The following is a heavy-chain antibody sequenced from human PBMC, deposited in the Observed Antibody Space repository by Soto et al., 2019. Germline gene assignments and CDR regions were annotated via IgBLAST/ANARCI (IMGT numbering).Heavy chain of an antibody. D-gene: IGHD3-22*01. CDR1: GYTFTSYY. J-gene: IGHJ4*02. CDR3: AREMAYYYDSSGYYRVFDY. Sequence: ALVKVSCKASGYTFTSYYMHWVRQAPGQGLEWMGIINPSGGSTSYAQKFQGRVTMTRDTSTSTVYMELSSLRSEDTAVYYCAREMAYYYDSSGYYRVFDYWGQGTLVTVSS. CDR2: INPSGGST. V-gene: IGHV1-46*01.